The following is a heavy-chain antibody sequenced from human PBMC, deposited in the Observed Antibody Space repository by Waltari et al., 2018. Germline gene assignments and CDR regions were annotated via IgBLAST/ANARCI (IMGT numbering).Heavy chain of an antibody. CDR1: GGSFNTYS. V-gene: IGHV4-34*01. D-gene: IGHD1-26*01. J-gene: IGHJ6*02. CDR3: VGGTIGSGSYYDGGMDV. Sequence: QVQLQQWGAGLLKPSETLSLTCDVYGGSFNTYSRAWIRQPPEKGLEWIGEINYSGDANYNPSLKSRVTISVDTSKNRFSLKLNSVTAADTAVYYCVGGTIGSGSYYDGGMDVWGQGTTVTVSS. CDR2: INYSGDA.